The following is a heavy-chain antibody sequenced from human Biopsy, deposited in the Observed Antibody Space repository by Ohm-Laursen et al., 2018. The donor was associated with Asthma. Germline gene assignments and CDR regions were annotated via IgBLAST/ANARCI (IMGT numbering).Heavy chain of an antibody. V-gene: IGHV1-69*13. D-gene: IGHD2-2*01. CDR1: GGTFNTYV. CDR2: INTVFGTT. Sequence: SVKVSCKSLGGTFNTYVIGWVRQAPGQGLEWMGGINTVFGTTTYPQKFQDRVTITAGDSTSTVYMELSSLRSEDTAVYYCARKAGSCISRTCYSLDFWGQGTLVTVSS. J-gene: IGHJ4*02. CDR3: ARKAGSCISRTCYSLDF.